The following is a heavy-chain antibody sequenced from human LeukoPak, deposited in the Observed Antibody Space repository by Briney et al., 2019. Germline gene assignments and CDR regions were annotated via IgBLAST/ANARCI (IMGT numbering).Heavy chain of an antibody. CDR3: ARGGYSGYDFDY. CDR1: GDTFSSYA. D-gene: IGHD5-12*01. CDR2: IIPIFGTA. V-gene: IGHV1-69*13. Sequence: SVKVSCKASGDTFSSYAISWVRQAPGQGLEWMGGIIPIFGTANYAQKFQGRVTITADESTGTAYMELSSLRSEDTAVYYCARGGYSGYDFDYWGQGTLVTVSS. J-gene: IGHJ4*02.